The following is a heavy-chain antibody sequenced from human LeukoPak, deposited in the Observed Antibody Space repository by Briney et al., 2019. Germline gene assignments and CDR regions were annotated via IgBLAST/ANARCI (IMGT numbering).Heavy chain of an antibody. CDR3: ARWRVSNGDFDY. CDR2: IYYSGKT. V-gene: IGHV4-59*01. Sequence: SETLSLTCSVSGGSITSDYWSWIRQPPGKGLEWIGYIYYSGKTNYNPSLKSRVTISVDTSENQFSLKLSSVTAADTAVYYCARWRVSNGDFDYWGQGTLVTVSS. J-gene: IGHJ4*02. D-gene: IGHD2-8*01. CDR1: GGSITSDY.